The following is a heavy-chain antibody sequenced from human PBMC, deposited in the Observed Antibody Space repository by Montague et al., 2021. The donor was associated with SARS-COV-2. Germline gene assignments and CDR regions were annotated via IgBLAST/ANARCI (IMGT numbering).Heavy chain of an antibody. CDR3: VANGYYSLDF. CDR2: IYHTGST. V-gene: IGHV4-4*02. CDR1: GDSITSSDNW. J-gene: IGHJ4*02. D-gene: IGHD3-22*01. Sequence: SETLSLTCVVSGDSITSSDNWWSWVRQPPGKGLEWIGEIYHTGSTNFNPSLTSRVTISIDESKNQFSLKLRSVTAADTAIYYCVANGYYSLDFWGQGTLVTVSS.